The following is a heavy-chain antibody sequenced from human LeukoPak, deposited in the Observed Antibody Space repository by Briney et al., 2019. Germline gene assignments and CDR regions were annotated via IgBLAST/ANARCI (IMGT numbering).Heavy chain of an antibody. CDR1: GFTVSSNY. Sequence: GGSLRLSCAASGFTVSSNYMSWVRQAPGKGLEWVSVIYSGGSTYYADSVKGRLTISRDNSKNTLYLQMNSLRAEDTAVYYCASRRNYPAFDIWGQGTMVTVSS. CDR3: ASRRNYPAFDI. CDR2: IYSGGST. D-gene: IGHD4-11*01. J-gene: IGHJ3*02. V-gene: IGHV3-53*01.